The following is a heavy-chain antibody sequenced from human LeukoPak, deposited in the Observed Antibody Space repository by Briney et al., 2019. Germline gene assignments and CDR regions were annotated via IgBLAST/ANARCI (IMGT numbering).Heavy chain of an antibody. CDR3: VTLGAEC. J-gene: IGHJ4*02. CDR2: ISSNGGST. CDR1: GFTFRTYA. D-gene: IGHD3-16*01. Sequence: GGSLRLSCAASGFTFRTYAMPWVRQAPGKGLEYVSAISSNGGSTYYANSVRGRFTISRDNSKNTLYLQMGSLRPEDMAVYYCVTLGAECWGQGTLVSVSS. V-gene: IGHV3-64*01.